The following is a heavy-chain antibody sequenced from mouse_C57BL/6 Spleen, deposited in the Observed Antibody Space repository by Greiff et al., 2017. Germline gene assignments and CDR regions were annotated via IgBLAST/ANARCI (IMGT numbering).Heavy chain of an antibody. CDR1: GYTFTSYW. Sequence: QVQLQQPGTELVKPGASVMLSCKASGYTFTSYWMHWVKQRPGQGLEWIGNINPSNGGTNYNEKFKSKAILTVDKSSSTAYMQLSSLTSEDSAVYYCATIPITTVVRVWGTGTTVTVSS. J-gene: IGHJ1*03. V-gene: IGHV1-53*01. CDR3: ATIPITTVVRV. D-gene: IGHD1-1*01. CDR2: INPSNGGT.